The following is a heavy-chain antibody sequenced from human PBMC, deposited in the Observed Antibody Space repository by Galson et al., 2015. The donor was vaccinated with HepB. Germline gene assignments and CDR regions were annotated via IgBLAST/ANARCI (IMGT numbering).Heavy chain of an antibody. CDR1: GFTFSSCA. J-gene: IGHJ5*02. D-gene: IGHD6-13*01. V-gene: IGHV3-23*01. Sequence: SLRLSCAASGFTFSSCAMSWVRQAPGKGLEWVSAISGSGGSTYYADSVKGRFTISRDNSKNTLYLQMNSLRAEDTAVYYCAKDASSSSWDVLGGYNWFDPWGQGTLVTVSS. CDR3: AKDASSSSWDVLGGYNWFDP. CDR2: ISGSGGST.